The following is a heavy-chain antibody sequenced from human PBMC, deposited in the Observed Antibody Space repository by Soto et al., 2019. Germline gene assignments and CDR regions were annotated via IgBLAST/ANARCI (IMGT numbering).Heavy chain of an antibody. Sequence: EVQLLESGGGLVQPGGSLRLSCAASGFTFSSYAMSWVRQAPGKGLEWVSAISGSGGSTYYADSVKGRCTISRDNSKNTLYLQMNSLIAEDTAVYYCAKDGLAVTIIVVVPDQDAFDIWGQGKMGTGS. CDR2: ISGSGGST. CDR3: AKDGLAVTIIVVVPDQDAFDI. V-gene: IGHV3-23*01. CDR1: GFTFSSYA. J-gene: IGHJ3*02. D-gene: IGHD3-22*01.